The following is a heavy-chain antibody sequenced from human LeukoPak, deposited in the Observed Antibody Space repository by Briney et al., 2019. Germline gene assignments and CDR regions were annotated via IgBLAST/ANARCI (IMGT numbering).Heavy chain of an antibody. CDR3: ARAGFYYDSSGYNDAFDI. J-gene: IGHJ3*02. Sequence: SETLSLTCTVSGGSISSSSYYWGWIRQPPGKGLEWIGSIYYSGSTNYNPSLKSRVTISVDTSKNQFSLKLSSVTAADTAVYYCARAGFYYDSSGYNDAFDIWGQGTMVTVSS. V-gene: IGHV4-39*07. D-gene: IGHD3-22*01. CDR1: GGSISSSSYY. CDR2: IYYSGST.